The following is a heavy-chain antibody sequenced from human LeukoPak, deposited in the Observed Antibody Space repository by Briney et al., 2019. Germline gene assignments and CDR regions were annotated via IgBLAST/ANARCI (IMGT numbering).Heavy chain of an antibody. J-gene: IGHJ4*02. V-gene: IGHV3-66*01. Sequence: GSLRLSCAASGFTVSSNYMSWVRQAPGKGLERVSVIYSGGSTYYADSVKGRFTISRDNSKNTLYLQMNSLRAEDTAVYYCARAEHYYDSSGYPYWGQGTLVTVSS. CDR1: GFTVSSNY. CDR3: ARAEHYYDSSGYPY. D-gene: IGHD3-22*01. CDR2: IYSGGST.